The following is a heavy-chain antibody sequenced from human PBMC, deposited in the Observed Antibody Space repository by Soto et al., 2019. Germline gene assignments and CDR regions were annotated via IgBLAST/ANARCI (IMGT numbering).Heavy chain of an antibody. J-gene: IGHJ6*02. Sequence: PGESLKISCKGSGYSFTSYWIGWVRQMPGKGLEWMGIIYPGDSDTRYSPSFQGQVTISADKSISTAYLRWSSLKASDTAMYYCARHYSSSHYYYYYYGMDVWGQGTTVTVSS. CDR3: ARHYSSSHYYYYYYGMDV. CDR1: GYSFTSYW. V-gene: IGHV5-51*01. CDR2: IYPGDSDT. D-gene: IGHD6-6*01.